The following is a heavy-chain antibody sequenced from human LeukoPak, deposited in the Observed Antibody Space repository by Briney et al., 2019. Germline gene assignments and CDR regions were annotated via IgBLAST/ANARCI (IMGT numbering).Heavy chain of an antibody. J-gene: IGHJ5*02. V-gene: IGHV4-38-2*01. CDR1: GCSISSHY. CDR2: IYHSGIT. CDR3: ARTVVAATNWFDP. D-gene: IGHD2-15*01. Sequence: SETLSLTCGVSGCSISSHYWGWIRQPPGKGLEWLGTIYHSGITYYNPSLKSRVTISVDTSKNQFSLKLSSVTAADTAVYYCARTVVAATNWFDPWGQGTPVTVSS.